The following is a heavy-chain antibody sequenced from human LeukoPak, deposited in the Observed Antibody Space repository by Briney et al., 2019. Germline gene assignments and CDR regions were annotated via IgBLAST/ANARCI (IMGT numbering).Heavy chain of an antibody. V-gene: IGHV3-23*01. Sequence: GGSLRLSCAASGFTFSTYAMNWVRQAPGKGLEWVSFISGSGGTTYYADSVKGRFTISRDNSKNTLYLQMSSLRAEDTAVYYCAKGGGIVVLPAAIGGGAFDIWGQGTMVTVSS. D-gene: IGHD2-2*02. J-gene: IGHJ3*02. CDR2: ISGSGGTT. CDR1: GFTFSTYA. CDR3: AKGGGIVVLPAAIGGGAFDI.